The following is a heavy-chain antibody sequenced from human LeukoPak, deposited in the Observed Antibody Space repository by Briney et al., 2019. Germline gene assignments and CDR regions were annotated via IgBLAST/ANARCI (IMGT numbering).Heavy chain of an antibody. D-gene: IGHD3-10*01. Sequence: QPGGSLRLSCAASGFTFSSYAMSWVRQAPGKGLEWVSAISGSGDNTYYADSVKGRFTISRDNSKNTLYLQMSSLRAEDTAVYYCAKDSMLRGVSYYFDYWGQGTLVTVSS. CDR3: AKDSMLRGVSYYFDY. CDR2: ISGSGDNT. V-gene: IGHV3-23*01. CDR1: GFTFSSYA. J-gene: IGHJ4*02.